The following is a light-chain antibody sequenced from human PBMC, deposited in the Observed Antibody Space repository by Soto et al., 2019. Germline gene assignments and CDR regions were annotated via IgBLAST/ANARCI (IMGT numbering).Light chain of an antibody. CDR3: QHRSNWPPWT. V-gene: IGKV3-11*01. CDR1: QSVSSY. Sequence: EIVLTQSPATLSLSPGERATLSCRASQSVSSYLAWYQQKPGQAPRLLIYDASNRATGIPARFSGSGSGTDFTLTISSLEPEDFAVYFCQHRSNWPPWTFGQGTKVDI. CDR2: DAS. J-gene: IGKJ1*01.